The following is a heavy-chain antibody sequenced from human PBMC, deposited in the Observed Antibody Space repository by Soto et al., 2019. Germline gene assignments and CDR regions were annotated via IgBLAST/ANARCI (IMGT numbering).Heavy chain of an antibody. CDR3: ARDQVGIFGVVPGINYYYCYGMDV. CDR1: GFTFSSYA. CDR2: ISYDGSNK. Sequence: QVQLVESGGGVVQPGRSLRLSCAASGFTFSSYAMHWVRQAPGKGLEWVAVISYDGSNKYYADSVKGRFTISRDNSKNTLYLQMNSLRAEDTAVYYCARDQVGIFGVVPGINYYYCYGMDVWGQGTTVTVSS. V-gene: IGHV3-30-3*01. D-gene: IGHD3-3*01. J-gene: IGHJ6*02.